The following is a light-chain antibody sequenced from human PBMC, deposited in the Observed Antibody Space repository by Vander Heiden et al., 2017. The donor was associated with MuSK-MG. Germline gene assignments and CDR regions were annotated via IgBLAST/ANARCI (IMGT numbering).Light chain of an antibody. V-gene: IGKV1-33*01. CDR2: DAS. J-gene: IGKJ3*01. CDR3: QQYDEVSFT. CDR1: QDIRRF. Sequence: DIQMTQSPSSLSASVGDRVTITCQASQDIRRFLNWYQHKPGKAPKLLIYDASNLQTGVPSRFSGSGYGTEFSLTIRSVQPEDLGTYYCQQYDEVSFTFGPGTKVXIK.